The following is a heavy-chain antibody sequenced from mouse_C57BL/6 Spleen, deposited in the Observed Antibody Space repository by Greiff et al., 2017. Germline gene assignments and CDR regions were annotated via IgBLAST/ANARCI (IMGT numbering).Heavy chain of an antibody. Sequence: VKLVESGPGLVAPSQSLSITCTVSGFSLTSYGVHWVRQPPGKGLEWLVVIWSDGSTTYNSALKSRLSISKDNSKSQVFLKMNSLQTDDTAMYXCARHGDWVFYAMDYWGQGTSVTVSS. CDR2: IWSDGST. D-gene: IGHD4-1*01. CDR3: ARHGDWVFYAMDY. V-gene: IGHV2-6-1*01. J-gene: IGHJ4*01. CDR1: GFSLTSYG.